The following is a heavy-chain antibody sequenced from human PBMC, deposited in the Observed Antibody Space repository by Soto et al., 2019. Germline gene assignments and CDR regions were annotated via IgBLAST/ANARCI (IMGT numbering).Heavy chain of an antibody. CDR3: ATRSKYSGYEPGSFVY. D-gene: IGHD5-12*01. V-gene: IGHV4-59*01. J-gene: IGHJ4*02. CDR1: GGSISSYY. CDR2: IYYSGST. Sequence: SETLSLTCTVSGGSISSYYWSWIRQPPGKGLEWIGYIYYSGSTNYNPSLKSRVTISVDTSKNQFSLKLSSVTAADTAVYYCATRSKYSGYEPGSFVYWGQGTLVTVSS.